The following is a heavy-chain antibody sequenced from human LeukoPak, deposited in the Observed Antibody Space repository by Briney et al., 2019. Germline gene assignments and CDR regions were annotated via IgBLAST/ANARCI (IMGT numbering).Heavy chain of an antibody. Sequence: ASVKVSCKVSGYTLTELSMHWVRQAPGKGLEWMGGFDPEDGETIYAQKFQGRVTMTEDTSTDTAYMELSSLRSEDTAVCYCATECRARPLTLYCSSTSSDAFDIWGQGTMVTVSS. D-gene: IGHD2-2*01. CDR2: FDPEDGET. V-gene: IGHV1-24*01. CDR3: ATECRARPLTLYCSSTSSDAFDI. J-gene: IGHJ3*02. CDR1: GYTLTELS.